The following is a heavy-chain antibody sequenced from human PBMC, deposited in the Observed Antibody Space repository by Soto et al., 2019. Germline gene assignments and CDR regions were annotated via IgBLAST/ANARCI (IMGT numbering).Heavy chain of an antibody. CDR1: GFTFSAYG. D-gene: IGHD2-21*01. Sequence: PGGSLRLSCAASGFTFSAYGMHWVRQAPGKGLERVGRIKDKTHNYGTQYAPSAEGRFSISRDDYTNSVYLQMNRLKTEDTAVYFCACIRAACGYWGPGTLVTVSS. CDR2: IKDKTHNYGT. J-gene: IGHJ4*02. CDR3: ACIRAACGY. V-gene: IGHV3-72*01.